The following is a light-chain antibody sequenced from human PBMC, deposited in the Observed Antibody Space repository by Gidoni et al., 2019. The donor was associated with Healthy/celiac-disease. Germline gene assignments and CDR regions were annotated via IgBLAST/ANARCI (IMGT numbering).Light chain of an antibody. CDR2: QDS. Sequence: SYELTQPPSVSVSPGQTASITCSGDKLGDKYACWYQQKPGQSPVLVSYQDSKRPSGIPERFSGSNSGNTATLTISGTQAMDEADYYCQAWDSSTAVFGGGTKPTVL. CDR3: QAWDSSTAV. V-gene: IGLV3-1*01. J-gene: IGLJ2*01. CDR1: KLGDKY.